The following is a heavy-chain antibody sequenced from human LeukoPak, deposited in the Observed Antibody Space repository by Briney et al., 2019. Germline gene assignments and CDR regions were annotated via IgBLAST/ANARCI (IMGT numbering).Heavy chain of an antibody. CDR2: ITAYNGNT. Sequence: ASVKVSCKASGYTFTSYGISWVRQAPGQGLEWMGWITAYNGNTNYAQKLQGRVTMTTDTSTSTAYMELRSLRSDDTAVYYCARDVDRYSGYDYYYYYGMDVWGQGTTVTVSS. J-gene: IGHJ6*02. CDR1: GYTFTSYG. CDR3: ARDVDRYSGYDYYYYYGMDV. D-gene: IGHD5-12*01. V-gene: IGHV1-18*01.